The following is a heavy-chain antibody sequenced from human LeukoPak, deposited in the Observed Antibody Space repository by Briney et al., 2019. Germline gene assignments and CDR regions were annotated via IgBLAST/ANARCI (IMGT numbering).Heavy chain of an antibody. Sequence: GESLKISCKGSGYSFTSYWIGWVRQMPGKGLEWMGIIYLGDSDTRYSPSFQGQVTISADKSISTAYLQWSSLKASDTAMYYCARQSLSSYYGSGSYRHYYYYYMDVWGKGTTVTVSS. V-gene: IGHV5-51*01. D-gene: IGHD3-10*01. J-gene: IGHJ6*03. CDR2: IYLGDSDT. CDR1: GYSFTSYW. CDR3: ARQSLSSYYGSGSYRHYYYYYMDV.